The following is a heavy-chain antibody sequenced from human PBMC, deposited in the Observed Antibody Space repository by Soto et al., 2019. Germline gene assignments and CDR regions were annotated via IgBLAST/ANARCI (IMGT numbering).Heavy chain of an antibody. CDR3: ARGRCGDY. CDR1: GYTFTSYG. J-gene: IGHJ4*02. CDR2: ISAHNGNT. Sequence: QVHLVESGAEVKKPGASVKVSCKASGYTFTSYGITWVRQAPGQGLEWMGWISAHNGNTDYAQKLQGRVIVTRDTSTSTAYMELRSLRSDDTAVYYCARGRCGDYWGQGALVTVSS. V-gene: IGHV1-18*01.